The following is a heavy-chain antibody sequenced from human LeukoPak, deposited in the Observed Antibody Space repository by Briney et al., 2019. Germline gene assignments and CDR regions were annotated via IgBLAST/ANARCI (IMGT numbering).Heavy chain of an antibody. J-gene: IGHJ4*02. CDR3: TRWSYSSGWYSHY. Sequence: GGSLRLSCTASGFTFGDYAMNWVRQAPGKGLEWVGFIRSKGYGGSTEYSATVKVRFTISRDDSKSIAYLQMNSLKTEDTAVYYCTRWSYSSGWYSHYWGQGTLVTVSS. V-gene: IGHV3-49*04. CDR2: IRSKGYGGST. D-gene: IGHD6-19*01. CDR1: GFTFGDYA.